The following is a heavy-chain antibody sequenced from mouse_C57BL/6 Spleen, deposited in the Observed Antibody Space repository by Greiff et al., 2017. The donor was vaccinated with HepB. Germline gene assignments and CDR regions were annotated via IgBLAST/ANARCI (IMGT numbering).Heavy chain of an antibody. J-gene: IGHJ3*01. CDR2: ISSGSSTI. CDR1: GFTFSDYG. D-gene: IGHD1-1*01. V-gene: IGHV5-17*01. CDR3: ARPHYGSSYLFAY. Sequence: EVKVVESGGGLVKPGGSLKLSCAASGFTFSDYGMHWVRQAPEKGLEWVAYISSGSSTIYYADTVKGQFTISRDNAKNTLFLQMTSLRSEDTAMYYCARPHYGSSYLFAYWGQGTLVTVSA.